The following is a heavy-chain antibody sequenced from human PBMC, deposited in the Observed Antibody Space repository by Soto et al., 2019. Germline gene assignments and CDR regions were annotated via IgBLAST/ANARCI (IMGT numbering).Heavy chain of an antibody. CDR2: IDNGGNT. CDR3: VKRSLLMAPT. Sequence: SETLSLTCTVSRRTFNINADFWYLAWISQPPGKGLVCIGSIDNGGNTHHNSPLKSRVIISADTFKNQFSLSLNSVTAADTAVYFCVKRSLLMAPTWGQGLQVT. CDR1: RRTFNINADF. V-gene: IGHV4-39*01. D-gene: IGHD1-26*01. J-gene: IGHJ4*02.